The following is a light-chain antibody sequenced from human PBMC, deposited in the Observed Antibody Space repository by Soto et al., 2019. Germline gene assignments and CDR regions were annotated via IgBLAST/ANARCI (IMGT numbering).Light chain of an antibody. CDR1: QRVSSY. V-gene: IGKV3-11*01. J-gene: IGKJ4*01. Sequence: EIVLTQSPATLSLSPGERATLSCRASQRVSSYLAWYQQKPGQAPRLLIYDASNRATGIPARLSGSGSGTDFTLTISSLEPEDFAIYYCQQRSNWPPVTFGGGTKVEIK. CDR2: DAS. CDR3: QQRSNWPPVT.